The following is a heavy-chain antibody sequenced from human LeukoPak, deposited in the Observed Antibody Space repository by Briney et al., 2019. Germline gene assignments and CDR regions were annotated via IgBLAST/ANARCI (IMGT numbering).Heavy chain of an antibody. Sequence: ASVKVSCKASGYTFTSYGISWARQAPGQGLEWMGWISAYNGNINYAQKLQGRVTMTTDTSTSTAYMELRSLRSDDTAVYYCARVAAAANNWFDPWGQGTLVTVSS. CDR2: ISAYNGNI. CDR3: ARVAAAANNWFDP. D-gene: IGHD6-13*01. J-gene: IGHJ5*02. V-gene: IGHV1-18*01. CDR1: GYTFTSYG.